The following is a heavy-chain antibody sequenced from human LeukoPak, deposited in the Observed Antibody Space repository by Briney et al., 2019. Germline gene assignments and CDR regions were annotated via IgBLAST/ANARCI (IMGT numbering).Heavy chain of an antibody. J-gene: IGHJ3*02. Sequence: GGCLRLSCSASGFTFSSYAMHWGRQAPGKGLEYWSAISSNGGSTYYAASVQGRFTISRDNSKHTLYLQMSSLRAEDTAVYYCVKLDLPAAPSHDAFDIWGQGKMVTVSS. CDR1: GFTFSSYA. CDR2: ISSNGGST. CDR3: VKLDLPAAPSHDAFDI. D-gene: IGHD2-2*01. V-gene: IGHV3-64D*06.